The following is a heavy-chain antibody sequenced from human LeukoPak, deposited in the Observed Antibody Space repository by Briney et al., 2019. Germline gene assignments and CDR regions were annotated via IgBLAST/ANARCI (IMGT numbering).Heavy chain of an antibody. J-gene: IGHJ4*02. D-gene: IGHD3-22*01. V-gene: IGHV4-38-2*01. CDR2: IYHSGST. CDR1: GYSISSGYY. Sequence: SETLSLTCAVSGYSISSGYYWGWIRQPPGKGLEWIGSIYHSGSTYYNPSLKSRVTISVDTSKNQFSLKLSSVTAADTAVYYCARGRKYPNYYDSSGYYPHWGQGTLVTVSS. CDR3: ARGRKYPNYYDSSGYYPH.